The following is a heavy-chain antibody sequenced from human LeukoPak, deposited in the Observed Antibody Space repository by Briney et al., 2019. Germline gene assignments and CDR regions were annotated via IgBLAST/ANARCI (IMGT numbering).Heavy chain of an antibody. V-gene: IGHV3-48*03. J-gene: IGHJ3*02. D-gene: IGHD3-22*01. CDR1: GLTVSIYE. Sequence: SLRICCAASGLTVSIYEINWVRQAPGLAPDWFSYISCSGTTLYYADSVKGRFTTSRDNAKNSLYLQMNSLRAEDTAVYYCARDYYDSGGYYNLDAFDIWGQGTMVTVSS. CDR2: ISCSGTTL. CDR3: ARDYYDSGGYYNLDAFDI.